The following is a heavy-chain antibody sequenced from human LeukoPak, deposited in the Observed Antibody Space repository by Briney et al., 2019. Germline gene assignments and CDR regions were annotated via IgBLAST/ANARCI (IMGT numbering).Heavy chain of an antibody. Sequence: SETLSLTCAVYGGSFSGYYWSWIRQPPGKGLEWIGEINHSGSTNYNPSLKSRVTISVDTSKNQFSLKLSSVTAADTAVYYCARRGYCSSTSCRRYWFDPWGQGTLVTVPS. CDR3: ARRGYCSSTSCRRYWFDP. V-gene: IGHV4-34*01. CDR2: INHSGST. D-gene: IGHD2-2*01. J-gene: IGHJ5*02. CDR1: GGSFSGYY.